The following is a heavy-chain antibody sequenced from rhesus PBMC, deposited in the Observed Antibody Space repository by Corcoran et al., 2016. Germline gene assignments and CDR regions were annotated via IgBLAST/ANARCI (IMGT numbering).Heavy chain of an antibody. Sequence: QVQLQESGPGVVKPSETLSLTCAVSGGSISDSYRWSWIRQPPGKGLEWIWYHYGSNTSTNYHPSLRSQVTNSKDTSKNQCSLKRSSGTAADTAVYYCAGRGYSGYSRFDYWGQGVLVTVSS. CDR3: AGRGYSGYSRFDY. D-gene: IGHD5-42*01. CDR2: HYGSNTST. CDR1: GGSISDSYR. J-gene: IGHJ4*01. V-gene: IGHV4S10*01.